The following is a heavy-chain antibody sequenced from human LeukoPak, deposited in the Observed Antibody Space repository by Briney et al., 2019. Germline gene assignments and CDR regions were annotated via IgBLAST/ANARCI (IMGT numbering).Heavy chain of an antibody. J-gene: IGHJ6*02. Sequence: SVKVSCKASGGTFSSYAISWVRQAPGQGLEWMGGIIPIFGTANYAQRFQGRVTITADESTSTAYMELSSLRSEDTAVYYCAREGPYYDFWSGYYGMDVWGQGTTVTVSS. CDR2: IIPIFGTA. CDR1: GGTFSSYA. D-gene: IGHD3-3*01. V-gene: IGHV1-69*13. CDR3: AREGPYYDFWSGYYGMDV.